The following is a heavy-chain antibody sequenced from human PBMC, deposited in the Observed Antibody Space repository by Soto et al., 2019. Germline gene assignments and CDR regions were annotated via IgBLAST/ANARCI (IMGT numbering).Heavy chain of an antibody. D-gene: IGHD2-15*01. J-gene: IGHJ6*02. V-gene: IGHV1-18*01. CDR3: ARDWVVVAATPDYYYYGMDV. Sequence: QVQLVQSGAEVKKPGASVKVSCKASGYTFTSYGISWVRQAPGQGLEWMGWISAYNGNTNYAQKLQGRVTKTTDTSTSTAYMELRSLRSDDTAVYYCARDWVVVAATPDYYYYGMDVWGQGTTVTVSS. CDR1: GYTFTSYG. CDR2: ISAYNGNT.